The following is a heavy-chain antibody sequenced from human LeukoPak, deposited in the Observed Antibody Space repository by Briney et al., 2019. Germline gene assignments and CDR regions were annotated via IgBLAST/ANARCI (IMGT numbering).Heavy chain of an antibody. CDR3: ARRSYDFWSGYYTEWFDP. CDR2: IYHSGST. CDR1: GYSISRGYY. J-gene: IGHJ5*02. D-gene: IGHD3-3*01. Sequence: PSETLSLTCAVSGYSISRGYYWGWIRQPPGKGLEWIGSIYHSGSTYYNPSLKSPVTISVDTSKNQFSLKLSSVTAADTAVYYCARRSYDFWSGYYTEWFDPWGQGTLVTVSS. V-gene: IGHV4-38-2*01.